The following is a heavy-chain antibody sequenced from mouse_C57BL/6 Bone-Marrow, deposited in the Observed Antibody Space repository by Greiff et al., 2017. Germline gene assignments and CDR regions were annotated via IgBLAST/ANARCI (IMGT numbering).Heavy chain of an antibody. CDR1: GYTFTDYY. V-gene: IGHV1-76*01. CDR2: IYPGSGNT. J-gene: IGHJ4*01. D-gene: IGHD2-4*01. Sequence: QVQLQQSGAELVRPGASVKLSCKASGYTFTDYYINWVKQRPGQGLEWIARIYPGSGNTYYNEKFKGKATLTAEKSSSTAYMQLSSLTSEDSAVYFCARAIPHDYGYAMDYWGQGTSVTVSS. CDR3: ARAIPHDYGYAMDY.